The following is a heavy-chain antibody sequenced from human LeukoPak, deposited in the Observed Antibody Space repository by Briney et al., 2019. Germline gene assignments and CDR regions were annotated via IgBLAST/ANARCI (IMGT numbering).Heavy chain of an antibody. D-gene: IGHD6-19*01. CDR2: IYYSGST. J-gene: IGHJ4*02. Sequence: SETLSLTCTVSGGSISSGDYYWSWIRQPPGKGLEWIGYIYYSGSTYYNPSLKSRVTISVDTSKNQFSLKLSSVTAADTAVYYCARVIMAVAGYYLDYWGQGTLVTVSS. CDR3: ARVIMAVAGYYLDY. CDR1: GGSISSGDYY. V-gene: IGHV4-30-4*08.